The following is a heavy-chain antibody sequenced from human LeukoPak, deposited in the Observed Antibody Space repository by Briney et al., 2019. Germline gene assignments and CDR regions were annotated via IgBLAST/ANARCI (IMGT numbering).Heavy chain of an antibody. CDR2: INHSGST. CDR1: GGSFSGYY. J-gene: IGHJ4*02. D-gene: IGHD3-10*01. Sequence: SETLSLTCAVYGGSFSGYYWSWIRQPPGKGLEWIGEINHSGSTNYNPSLKSRVTISVDTSKNQFSLKLSSVTAADTAVYYCARGWDYGSGGIYYFDYWGQGTLVTVSS. V-gene: IGHV4-34*01. CDR3: ARGWDYGSGGIYYFDY.